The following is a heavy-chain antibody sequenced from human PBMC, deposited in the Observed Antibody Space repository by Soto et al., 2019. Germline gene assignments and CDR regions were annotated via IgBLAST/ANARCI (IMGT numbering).Heavy chain of an antibody. CDR3: AREDTRITMVRGLTSYGMDV. J-gene: IGHJ6*02. CDR2: ISSSSSTI. V-gene: IGHV3-48*02. Sequence: EVQLVESGGGLVQPGGSLRLSCAASGFTFSSYSMNWVRQAPGKGLEWVSYISSSSSTIYYADSVKGRFTISRDNAKSSLYLQMNSLRDEDTAVYYCAREDTRITMVRGLTSYGMDVWGQGTTVTVSS. CDR1: GFTFSSYS. D-gene: IGHD3-10*01.